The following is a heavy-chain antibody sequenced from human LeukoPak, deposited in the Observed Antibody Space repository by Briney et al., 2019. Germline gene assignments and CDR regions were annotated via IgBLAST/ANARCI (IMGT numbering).Heavy chain of an antibody. V-gene: IGHV4-59*08. CDR1: GGSISSYY. J-gene: IGHJ1*01. D-gene: IGHD6-6*01. Sequence: PSETLSLTCTVSGGSISSYYWSWIRQPPGKGLEWIGYIYYSGSTNYNPSLKSRVTISVDTSKNQFSLKLSSVTAADTAVYYCARHASIAASRPAKYFQHWGQGTLVTVSS. CDR2: IYYSGST. CDR3: ARHASIAASRPAKYFQH.